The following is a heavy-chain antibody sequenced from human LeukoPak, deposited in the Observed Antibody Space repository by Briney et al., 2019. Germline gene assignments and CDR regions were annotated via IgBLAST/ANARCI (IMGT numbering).Heavy chain of an antibody. J-gene: IGHJ5*02. CDR1: GYTFTGYY. CDR2: INPNSGGT. D-gene: IGHD3-9*01. Sequence: ASVKVSCKASGYTFTGYYMHWVRQAPGQGLAWMGWINPNSGGTNYAQKFQGRVTMTRDTSISTAYMELSRLRSDDTAVYYCARYYDILTGYYPWGQGTLVTVSS. CDR3: ARYYDILTGYYP. V-gene: IGHV1-2*02.